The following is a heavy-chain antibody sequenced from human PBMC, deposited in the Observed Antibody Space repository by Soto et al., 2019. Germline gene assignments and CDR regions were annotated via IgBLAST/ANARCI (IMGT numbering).Heavy chain of an antibody. CDR2: ISSSSGAT. Sequence: EVQLVESGGGLVQPGGSLRLSCAASGFALSYYNMKWVRQAPGKGLKWISDISSSSGATYYADSVKGRFTISRDYAKNSLYLQMNNLRVEDTAIYYCVRDSAYSFDYWGQGTLVTVSS. J-gene: IGHJ4*02. D-gene: IGHD2-21*01. CDR3: VRDSAYSFDY. V-gene: IGHV3-48*01. CDR1: GFALSYYN.